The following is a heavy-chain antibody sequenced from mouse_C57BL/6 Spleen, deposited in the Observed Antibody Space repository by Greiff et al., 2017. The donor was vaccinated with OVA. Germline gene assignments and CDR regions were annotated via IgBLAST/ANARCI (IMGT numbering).Heavy chain of an antibody. V-gene: IGHV1-12*01. D-gene: IGHD2-4*01. CDR2: IYPGNGDT. Sequence: QVQLQQSGAELVRPGASVKMSCKTSGYTFTSYNMHWVKQTPRQGLEWIGAIYPGNGDTSYNQKFKGKATLTVDKSSSTAYMQLSSLTSEDSAVYFCARGIYYDYDVGAMDYWGQGTSVTVSS. CDR1: GYTFTSYN. CDR3: ARGIYYDYDVGAMDY. J-gene: IGHJ4*01.